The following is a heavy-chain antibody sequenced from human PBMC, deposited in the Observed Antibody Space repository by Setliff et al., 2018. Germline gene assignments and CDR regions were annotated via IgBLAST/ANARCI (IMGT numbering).Heavy chain of an antibody. V-gene: IGHV3-74*01. CDR3: AALDWGENFYNVDV. Sequence: LRLSCVASGFAFSTYGMHWVRQAPGKGLEWVSRINGDATIAHYADSVKGRFTISRDNARNALYLQMVSLRGEDTGVYFCAALDWGENFYNVDVWGKGTTVTVSS. CDR2: INGDATIA. D-gene: IGHD7-27*01. CDR1: GFAFSTYG. J-gene: IGHJ6*03.